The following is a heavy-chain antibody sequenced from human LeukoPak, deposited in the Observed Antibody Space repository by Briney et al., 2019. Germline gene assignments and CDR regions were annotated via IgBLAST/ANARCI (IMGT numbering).Heavy chain of an antibody. CDR3: AGRGITIFGVVYSEFWFDP. D-gene: IGHD3-3*01. CDR2: IYYSGST. Sequence: SETLSLTCTVSGGSISSSSYYWGWIRQPPGKGLEWIGSIYYSGSTYYNPSLKIRVTISVDTSKNQFSLKLSSVTAADTAVYYCAGRGITIFGVVYSEFWFDPWGQGTLVTVSS. CDR1: GGSISSSSYY. J-gene: IGHJ5*02. V-gene: IGHV4-39*01.